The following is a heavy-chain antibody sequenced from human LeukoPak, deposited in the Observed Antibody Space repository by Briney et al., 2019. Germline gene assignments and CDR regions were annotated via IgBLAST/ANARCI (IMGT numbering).Heavy chain of an antibody. J-gene: IGHJ6*03. Sequence: GGSLRLSCAASGFTFSSYAMHWVRQAPGKGLEWVAVISYDGSNKYYADSVKGRFTISRDNSKNTLYLQMNSLRAEDTAVYYCARSGYDFWSGYYTDVYYYYMDVWGKGTTVTVSS. CDR3: ARSGYDFWSGYYTDVYYYYMDV. V-gene: IGHV3-30-3*01. CDR1: GFTFSSYA. D-gene: IGHD3-3*01. CDR2: ISYDGSNK.